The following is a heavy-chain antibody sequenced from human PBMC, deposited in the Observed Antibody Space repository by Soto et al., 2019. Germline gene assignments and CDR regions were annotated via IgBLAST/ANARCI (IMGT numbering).Heavy chain of an antibody. Sequence: GASVKVSCKASGYTFTSYDINWVRQATGQGLEWMGWMNPNSGNTGYAQKFQGRVTMTRNTSISTAYMELSSLRSEDTAVYYCARDNVGARNFDYWGQGTLVTVSS. CDR3: ARDNVGARNFDY. CDR2: MNPNSGNT. D-gene: IGHD1-26*01. J-gene: IGHJ4*02. V-gene: IGHV1-8*01. CDR1: GYTFTSYD.